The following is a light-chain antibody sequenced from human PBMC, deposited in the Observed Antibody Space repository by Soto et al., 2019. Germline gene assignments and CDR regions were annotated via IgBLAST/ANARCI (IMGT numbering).Light chain of an antibody. V-gene: IGKV1-39*01. CDR1: QSIANY. J-gene: IGKJ4*01. Sequence: DFQMIQSPSSLSASVGDRVTIICRASQSIANYLNWYQQKPGKAPSLLIYSASTLQSGVPSRFSGSGSGTDFTLTISSLQPEDFATYFCQQTYSAPPTFGGGTKVEIK. CDR3: QQTYSAPPT. CDR2: SAS.